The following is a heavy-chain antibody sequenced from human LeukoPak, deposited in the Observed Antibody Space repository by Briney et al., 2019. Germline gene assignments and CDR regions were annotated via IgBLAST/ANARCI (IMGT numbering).Heavy chain of an antibody. J-gene: IGHJ5*02. D-gene: IGHD3-22*01. CDR1: GFTFSTYA. CDR3: ARDTYYYDSSDYYSWFDP. CDR2: ISDSGGST. Sequence: GGSLRLSCAASGFTFSTYAMSWVRQAPGKGLEWVSSISDSGGSTYYADSVKGRFTISRDNSKNTLYLQMGSLRAEDTAVYYCARDTYYYDSSDYYSWFDPWGQGTLVTVSS. V-gene: IGHV3-23*01.